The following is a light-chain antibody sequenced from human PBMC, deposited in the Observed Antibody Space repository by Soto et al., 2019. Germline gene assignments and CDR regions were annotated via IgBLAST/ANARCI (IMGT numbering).Light chain of an antibody. V-gene: IGKV1-5*03. J-gene: IGKJ1*01. CDR1: QSISSW. CDR3: QHYNSYPWA. Sequence: DIQMTQSPSTLSASVGDRVTITCRASQSISSWLAWYQQKPGKAPKLLIYQASNLQSGVPSRFSGSGSGTEFTLTISSLQPDDSATYYCQHYNSYPWAFGQGTKVDIK. CDR2: QAS.